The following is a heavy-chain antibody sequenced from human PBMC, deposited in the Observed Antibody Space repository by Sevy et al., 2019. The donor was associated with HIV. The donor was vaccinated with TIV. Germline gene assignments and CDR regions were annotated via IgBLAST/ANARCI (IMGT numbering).Heavy chain of an antibody. D-gene: IGHD3-22*01. CDR2: IWFDGSNK. CDR1: GFTFSSYG. J-gene: IGHJ4*02. V-gene: IGHV3-33*01. CDR3: VIGADFYDSSGANFDY. Sequence: GGSLRLSCEASGFTFSSYGMHWVRQAPGKGLEWVALIWFDGSNKYYADSVKGRFAISRDNSKNTLCLQMNSLRAEDTAVYYCVIGADFYDSSGANFDYWGQGTLVTVSS.